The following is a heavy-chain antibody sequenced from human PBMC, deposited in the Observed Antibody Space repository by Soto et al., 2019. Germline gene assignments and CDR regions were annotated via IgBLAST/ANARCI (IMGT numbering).Heavy chain of an antibody. CDR3: ARWAHYYGSGSYSKYGRGENYYYYGMDV. D-gene: IGHD3-10*01. V-gene: IGHV4-34*01. Sequence: QVQLQQWGAGLLKPSETLSLTCAGYGGSFSGYYWSWIRQPPGKGLEWIGEINPCGSTNHNPSLKSRVTISVDTSMNQFSLKLSSVTAADTAVYYCARWAHYYGSGSYSKYGRGENYYYYGMDVWGQGATVTVSS. CDR2: INPCGST. J-gene: IGHJ6*02. CDR1: GGSFSGYY.